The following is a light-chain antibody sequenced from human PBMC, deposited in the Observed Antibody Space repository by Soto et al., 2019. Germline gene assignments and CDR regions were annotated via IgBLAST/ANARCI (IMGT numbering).Light chain of an antibody. CDR3: QQYDTSPWT. CDR2: STS. CDR1: QSVDSSY. J-gene: IGKJ1*01. V-gene: IGKV3-20*01. Sequence: IELTDSPSTVSVTHGEKAPLSCRASQSVDSSYLAWYQQKPGQAPRLLIYSTSSRATGISDRFSGSGSGTDFTLTISRLEPEDFAVYYCQQYDTSPWTFGQRTKVDIK.